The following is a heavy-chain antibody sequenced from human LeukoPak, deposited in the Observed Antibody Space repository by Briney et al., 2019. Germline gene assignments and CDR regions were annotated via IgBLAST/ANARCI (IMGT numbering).Heavy chain of an antibody. CDR1: GFTFISYA. CDR3: AKDASGARYYYYYGMDV. V-gene: IGHV3-23*01. CDR2: ISGSGGST. J-gene: IGHJ6*02. Sequence: PGGSLRLSCAASGFTFISYAMSWVRQAPGKGLEWVSAISGSGGSTYYPDSVKGRFTISRDNSKNTLYLQMNSLRAEDTAVYYCAKDASGARYYYYYGMDVWGQGTTVTVSS. D-gene: IGHD1-1*01.